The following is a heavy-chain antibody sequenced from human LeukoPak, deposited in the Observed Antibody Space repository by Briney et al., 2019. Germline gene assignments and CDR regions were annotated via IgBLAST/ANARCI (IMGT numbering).Heavy chain of an antibody. CDR2: INHSGST. CDR1: GGSFSGYY. D-gene: IGHD3-22*01. J-gene: IGHJ4*02. Sequence: SEALSLTCAVYGGSFSGYYWSWIRQPPGKGLEWIGEINHSGSTNYNPSLKSRVTISVDTSKNQFSLKLSSVTAADTAVYYCARYRNYYDSSGFDYWGQGTLVTVSS. V-gene: IGHV4-34*01. CDR3: ARYRNYYDSSGFDY.